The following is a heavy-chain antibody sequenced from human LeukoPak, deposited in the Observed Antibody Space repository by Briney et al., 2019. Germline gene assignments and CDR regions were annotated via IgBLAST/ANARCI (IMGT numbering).Heavy chain of an antibody. J-gene: IGHJ4*02. D-gene: IGHD1-14*01. CDR1: GGSISSYY. CDR2: IYYSGST. Sequence: PSETLSLTCTVSGGSISSYYWSWIRQPPGKGLEWIGYIYYSGSTNYNPSLKSRVTISVDTSKNQFSLKLTSVTAADTAVYYCARDQYPGHYFDYWGQGALVTVSS. V-gene: IGHV4-59*01. CDR3: ARDQYPGHYFDY.